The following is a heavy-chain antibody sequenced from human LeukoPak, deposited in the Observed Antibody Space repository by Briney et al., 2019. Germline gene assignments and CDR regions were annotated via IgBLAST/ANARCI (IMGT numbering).Heavy chain of an antibody. CDR3: ARDRTYGSGSPFYGMDV. D-gene: IGHD3-10*01. J-gene: IGHJ6*02. CDR2: IYYSGST. CDR1: GGSISSSSYY. Sequence: SETLSLTCTVSGGSISSSSYYWGWIRQPPGKGLEWIGSIYYSGSTYYNPSLKSRVTISVDTSKNQFSLKLSSVTAADTAVYYCARDRTYGSGSPFYGMDVWGQGTTVTVSS. V-gene: IGHV4-39*07.